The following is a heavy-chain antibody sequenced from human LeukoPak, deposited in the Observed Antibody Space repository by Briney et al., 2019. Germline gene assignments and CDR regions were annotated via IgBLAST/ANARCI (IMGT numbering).Heavy chain of an antibody. V-gene: IGHV3-11*01. CDR2: ISSSGSTI. J-gene: IGHJ4*02. CDR3: ASVGVGATDY. Sequence: TGGSLRLSCAASGFSFSDYYMSWIRQAPGKGLDWVSYISSSGSTIYYADSVKGRFTISRDNAKNSLYLQMNSLRAEDTAVYYCASVGVGATDYWVQGTLVTVSS. CDR1: GFSFSDYY. D-gene: IGHD1-26*01.